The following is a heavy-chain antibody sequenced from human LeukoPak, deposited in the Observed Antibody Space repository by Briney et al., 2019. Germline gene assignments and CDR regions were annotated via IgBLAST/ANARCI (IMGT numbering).Heavy chain of an antibody. CDR1: GFTFSSYA. V-gene: IGHV3-23*01. J-gene: IGHJ4*02. Sequence: QSGGSLRLSCAASGFTFSSYAMSWVRQAPGKGLEWVSAISGSGGSTYYADSVKGRFTISRDNSKNALYLQMNSLRAEDTAVYYCAKAMYSSSSPGDYWGQGTLVTVSS. CDR3: AKAMYSSSSPGDY. CDR2: ISGSGGST. D-gene: IGHD6-6*01.